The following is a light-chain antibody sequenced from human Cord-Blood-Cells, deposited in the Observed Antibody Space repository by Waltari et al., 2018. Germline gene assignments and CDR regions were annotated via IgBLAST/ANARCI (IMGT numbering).Light chain of an antibody. CDR3: AAWDDSLSGYV. V-gene: IGLV1-47*01. CDR2: RNN. Sequence: QSVLTQPPSASGTPGQRVTISCSGSSSNIGSNYVYCYQQPPGTAPKLLIYRNNQRPSGVPDRFSGSKSGTSASLAISGLRSEDEADYYCAAWDDSLSGYVFGTGTKVTVL. CDR1: SSNIGSNY. J-gene: IGLJ1*01.